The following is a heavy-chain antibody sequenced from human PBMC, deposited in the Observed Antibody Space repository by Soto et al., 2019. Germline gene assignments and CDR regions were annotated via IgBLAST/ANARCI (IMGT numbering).Heavy chain of an antibody. CDR1: GGSISSYY. CDR2: IYYSGST. J-gene: IGHJ6*02. CDR3: ARDLNYDILTGYYAYGMDV. Sequence: SETLSLTCTVSGGSISSYYWSWIRQPPGKGLEWIGYIYYSGSTNYNPSLKSRVTISVDTSKNQFSLKLSSVTAADTAVYYCARDLNYDILTGYYAYGMDVWGQGTTVTVSS. D-gene: IGHD3-9*01. V-gene: IGHV4-59*01.